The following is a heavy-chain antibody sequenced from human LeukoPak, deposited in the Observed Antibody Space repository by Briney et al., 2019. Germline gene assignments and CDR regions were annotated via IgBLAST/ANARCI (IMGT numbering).Heavy chain of an antibody. Sequence: PSETLSLTCTVSGGSISSSSYFWGWIRQPPGKGLEWIGRIYYSGSTYYNPSLKSRVTISVDTSKNQFSLKLSSVTATDSAVYYCARGYESSAFDYWGQGTLVTVSS. CDR2: IYYSGST. J-gene: IGHJ4*02. D-gene: IGHD5-18*01. V-gene: IGHV4-39*01. CDR1: GGSISSSSYF. CDR3: ARGYESSAFDY.